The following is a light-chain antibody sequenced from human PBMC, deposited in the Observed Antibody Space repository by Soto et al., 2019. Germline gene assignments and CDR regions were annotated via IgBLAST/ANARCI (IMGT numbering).Light chain of an antibody. V-gene: IGKV3-15*01. CDR3: QQYNNWPQP. CDR2: GAS. Sequence: EIVMTQSPATLSVSPGERATLSCRASQSVSSNLAWYQQKPGQAPRLLIYGASTRATGIPARFSGSGFRTELTLTISSLQSEDFAVYYCQQYNNWPQPFGQGTKVEIK. CDR1: QSVSSN. J-gene: IGKJ1*01.